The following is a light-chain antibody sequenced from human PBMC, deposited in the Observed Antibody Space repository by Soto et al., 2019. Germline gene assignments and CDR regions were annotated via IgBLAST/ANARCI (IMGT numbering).Light chain of an antibody. CDR1: QSLLHSNGYNY. J-gene: IGKJ4*01. CDR3: MQALQTPLT. CDR2: LGS. Sequence: DIVMTQSPLSLPVTPGEPASISCRSSQSLLHSNGYNYLDWYLQKPGQSPQLLIYLGSNRASGVXDXXSDSGSGTDFTLKISRVEAEDVGVYYCMQALQTPLTFGGGTKVEIK. V-gene: IGKV2-28*01.